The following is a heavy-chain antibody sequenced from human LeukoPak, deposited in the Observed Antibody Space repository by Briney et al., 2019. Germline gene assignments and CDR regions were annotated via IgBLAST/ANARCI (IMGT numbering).Heavy chain of an antibody. Sequence: SETLSLTCAAYGGSFSGYYWSWIRQPPGKGLEWIGEINHSGSTNNNPSLKSRVTISVDTSKNQFSLKLSSVTAADTAVYYCARTSIAVAGFLFDYWGQGTLVTVSS. D-gene: IGHD6-19*01. CDR2: INHSGST. V-gene: IGHV4-34*01. J-gene: IGHJ4*02. CDR1: GGSFSGYY. CDR3: ARTSIAVAGFLFDY.